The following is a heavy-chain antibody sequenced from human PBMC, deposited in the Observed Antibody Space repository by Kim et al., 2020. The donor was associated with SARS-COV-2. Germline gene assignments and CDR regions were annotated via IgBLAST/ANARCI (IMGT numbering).Heavy chain of an antibody. Sequence: GGSLRLSCAASGFTFSSYAMSWVRQAPGKGLEWVSAISGSGGSTYYADSVKGRFTISRDNSKNTLYLQMNSLRAEDTAVYYCALRFGELLTFDYWGQGTLVTVSS. CDR1: GFTFSSYA. J-gene: IGHJ4*02. V-gene: IGHV3-23*01. D-gene: IGHD3-10*01. CDR3: ALRFGELLTFDY. CDR2: ISGSGGST.